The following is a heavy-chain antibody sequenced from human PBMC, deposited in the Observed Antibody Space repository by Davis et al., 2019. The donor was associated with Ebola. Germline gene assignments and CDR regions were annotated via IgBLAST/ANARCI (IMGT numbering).Heavy chain of an antibody. V-gene: IGHV4-39*07. CDR3: AKAYDSSGYAWFGP. Sequence: SETLSLTCTVSGGSIISSSSYWGWIRQPPGKGLEWIGSIYLTGKTYYNPSLKSRITISVDTSKNQFSLKLSSVTAADTAVYFCAKAYDSSGYAWFGPWGQGTLVTVSS. J-gene: IGHJ5*02. CDR1: GGSIISSSSY. D-gene: IGHD3-22*01. CDR2: IYLTGKT.